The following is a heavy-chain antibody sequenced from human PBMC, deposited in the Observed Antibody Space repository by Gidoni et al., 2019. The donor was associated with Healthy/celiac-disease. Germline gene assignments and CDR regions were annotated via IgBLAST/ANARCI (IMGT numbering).Heavy chain of an antibody. J-gene: IGHJ6*02. V-gene: IGHV4-61*01. CDR3: ERGLGAAWLYYYYGMDV. D-gene: IGHD1-26*01. CDR2: IYYSWST. Sequence: QVQLQESGPGLVNPSETLSLTCTVSGGFVSSGSHYWSWIRQPPGKGLEWIGYIYYSWSTNYNPPLKSRVTISVDTSKNQFSLKLSSVTAADTAVYYCERGLGAAWLYYYYGMDVWGQGTTVTVSS. CDR1: GGFVSSGSHY.